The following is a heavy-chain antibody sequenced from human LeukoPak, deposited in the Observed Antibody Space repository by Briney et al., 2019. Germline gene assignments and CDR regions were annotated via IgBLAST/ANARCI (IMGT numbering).Heavy chain of an antibody. J-gene: IGHJ4*02. V-gene: IGHV3-49*04. Sequence: GGSLRLSCAASAFRSSSFAMTWVRQAPGKGLEWVGFIRRKVYGATTEYAASVKGRFTISRDDSKSIAYLQMNSLKTEDTAVYFCARGPSGWYLAYWGQGTLVTVSS. D-gene: IGHD6-19*01. CDR1: AFRSSSFA. CDR3: ARGPSGWYLAY. CDR2: IRRKVYGATT.